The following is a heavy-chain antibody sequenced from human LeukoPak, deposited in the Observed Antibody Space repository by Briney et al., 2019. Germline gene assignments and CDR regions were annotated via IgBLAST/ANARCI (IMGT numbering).Heavy chain of an antibody. CDR1: GFTFSSYS. V-gene: IGHV3-48*01. CDR3: ARDGDYDFWSGYSRWFDP. Sequence: GGSLRLSCAASGFTFSSYSMNWVRQAPGKGLEWVSYISSSSSTIYYADSVKGRFTISRDNAKNSLYLQMNSLRAEDTAVYYCARDGDYDFWSGYSRWFDPWGQGTLVTLSS. CDR2: ISSSSSTI. D-gene: IGHD3-3*01. J-gene: IGHJ5*02.